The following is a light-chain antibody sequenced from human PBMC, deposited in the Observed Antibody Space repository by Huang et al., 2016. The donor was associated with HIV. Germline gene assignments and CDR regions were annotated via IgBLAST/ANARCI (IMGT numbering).Light chain of an antibody. V-gene: IGKV3-15*01. J-gene: IGKJ4*01. CDR2: GSS. Sequence: IVMTQSPATLSVSPGERVTLSCRANRTVSTHLAWYQQRPVQAPRLLIYGSSTRAPGFPARFSGSCSGTDFSLTISILQSEDFALYYCHQYNNWLLSFGGGTRVDI. CDR1: RTVSTH. CDR3: HQYNNWLLS.